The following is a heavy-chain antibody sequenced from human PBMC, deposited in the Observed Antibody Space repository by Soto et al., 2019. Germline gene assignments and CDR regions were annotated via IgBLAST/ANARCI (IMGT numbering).Heavy chain of an antibody. Sequence: GESLKISCKGSGYSFTSYWIGWVRQMPGKGLEWMGIIYPGDPDTRYSPSFQGQVTISADKSISTAYLQWSSLKASDTAMYYCARAAAGLYYYYGMDVWGQGATVTVSS. CDR3: ARAAAGLYYYYGMDV. CDR2: IYPGDPDT. J-gene: IGHJ6*02. CDR1: GYSFTSYW. D-gene: IGHD6-13*01. V-gene: IGHV5-51*01.